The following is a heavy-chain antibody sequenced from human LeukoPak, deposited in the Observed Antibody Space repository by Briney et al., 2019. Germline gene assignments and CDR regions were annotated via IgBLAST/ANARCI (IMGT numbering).Heavy chain of an antibody. CDR2: ISGSGGST. J-gene: IGHJ6*02. D-gene: IGHD6-13*01. Sequence: PGGSPRLSCAASGFTFSSYAMSWVRQAPGKGLEWVSAISGSGGSTYYADSVKGRFTISRDNSKNTLYLQMNSLRAEDTAVYYCAKRGRIAAAGSRYYYYGMDVWGQGTTVTVSS. CDR1: GFTFSSYA. CDR3: AKRGRIAAAGSRYYYYGMDV. V-gene: IGHV3-23*01.